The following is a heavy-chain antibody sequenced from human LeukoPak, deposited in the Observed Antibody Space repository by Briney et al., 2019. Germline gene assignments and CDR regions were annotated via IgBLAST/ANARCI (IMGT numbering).Heavy chain of an antibody. J-gene: IGHJ4*02. D-gene: IGHD3-3*01. CDR1: GGSFSAYY. CDR2: INHSGST. Sequence: PSETLSLTCAVYGGSFSAYYWSWIRQPPGKGLEWIGEINHSGSTNFNPSLKSRVTISVDTSKNQFSPKLSSVTAADTAVYYCARGYDFWSGYPFYWGQGTLVTVPS. CDR3: ARGYDFWSGYPFY. V-gene: IGHV4-34*01.